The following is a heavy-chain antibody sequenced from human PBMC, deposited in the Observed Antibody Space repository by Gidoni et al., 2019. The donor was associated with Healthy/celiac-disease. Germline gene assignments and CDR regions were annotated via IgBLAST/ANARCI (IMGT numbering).Heavy chain of an antibody. CDR3: ARDPSSGWYPYYFDY. J-gene: IGHJ4*02. V-gene: IGHV1-3*01. CDR2: INAGNGNT. Sequence: QVQLVQSGAEVKKPGASVKVSCKASGYTFTSYAMHWVRQAPGQRLEWMGWINAGNGNTKYSQKFQGRVTITRDTSASTAYMELSSLRSEDTAVYYCARDPSSGWYPYYFDYWGQGTLVTVSS. D-gene: IGHD6-19*01. CDR1: GYTFTSYA.